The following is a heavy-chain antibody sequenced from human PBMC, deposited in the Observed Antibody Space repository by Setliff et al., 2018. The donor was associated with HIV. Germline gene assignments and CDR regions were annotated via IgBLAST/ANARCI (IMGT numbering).Heavy chain of an antibody. CDR1: GDSIRSQF. CDR3: ARVPSAGVRGRPDLYHWFDP. D-gene: IGHD3-3*01. CDR2: IETTGTV. J-gene: IGHJ5*02. Sequence: SETLSLTCNLSGDSIRSQFWTWIRQTPGKGLEWIASIETTGTVNYSPSLKSRVSISLDPSRSQFSLTLRSVTAADTAVYYCARVPSAGVRGRPDLYHWFDPLGQGTLATVSS. V-gene: IGHV4-4*08.